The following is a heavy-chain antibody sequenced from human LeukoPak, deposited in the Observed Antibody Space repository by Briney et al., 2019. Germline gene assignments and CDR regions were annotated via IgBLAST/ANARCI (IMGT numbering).Heavy chain of an antibody. V-gene: IGHV3-23*01. J-gene: IGHJ5*02. Sequence: PGGSLRLSCAASGFTFSSYAMSWVRQAPGKGLEWVSAISGSGGSTYYADSVKGRFTISRDNSKNTLYLQMNSLRAEDTAVYYCAKDRRFLEWLLPIFDPWGQGTLVTVSS. CDR2: ISGSGGST. CDR1: GFTFSSYA. CDR3: AKDRRFLEWLLPIFDP. D-gene: IGHD3-3*01.